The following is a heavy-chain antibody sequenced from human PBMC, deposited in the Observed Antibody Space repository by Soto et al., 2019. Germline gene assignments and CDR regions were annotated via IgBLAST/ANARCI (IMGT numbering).Heavy chain of an antibody. J-gene: IGHJ4*02. CDR3: ARLTYYYDNSAYSFDS. CDR2: IFYSGST. V-gene: IGHV4-39*07. CDR1: GGSIISSSYY. Sequence: SETLSLTCTVSGGSIISSSYYWGWIRQPPGKGLEWIGSIFYSGSTNYNPSLKSRVTVSVDTSKNQFSLKLNSVTAADTAVYYCARLTYYYDNSAYSFDSWGQGTLVTVSS. D-gene: IGHD3-22*01.